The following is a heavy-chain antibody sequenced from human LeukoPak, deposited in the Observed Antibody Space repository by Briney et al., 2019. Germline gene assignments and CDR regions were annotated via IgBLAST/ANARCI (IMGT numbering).Heavy chain of an antibody. Sequence: GGSLRLSCAASGFTFSSFRMHWVRQAPGKGLVWVSRINTDGSSTIYADSVKGRFTISRDNAKNTLYLQMNSLRVEDTAVYYCGRARNDLDCWGQGTLVTVSS. CDR2: INTDGSST. V-gene: IGHV3-74*01. J-gene: IGHJ4*02. D-gene: IGHD1-1*01. CDR1: GFTFSSFR. CDR3: GRARNDLDC.